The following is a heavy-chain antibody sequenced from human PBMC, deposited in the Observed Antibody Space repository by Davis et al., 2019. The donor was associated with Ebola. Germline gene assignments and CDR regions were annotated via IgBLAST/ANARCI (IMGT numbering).Heavy chain of an antibody. Sequence: GESLKISCKGSGYSFTSYWIGWVRQMPGKGLEWMGIIYPGDSDTRYSPSFQGQVTISADKSISTAYLQWSSLKASDTAMYYCARHTGPRLVPAAIKGGTFNIWGQGTMVTVSS. J-gene: IGHJ3*02. CDR2: IYPGDSDT. V-gene: IGHV5-51*01. CDR3: ARHTGPRLVPAAIKGGTFNI. CDR1: GYSFTSYW. D-gene: IGHD2-2*02.